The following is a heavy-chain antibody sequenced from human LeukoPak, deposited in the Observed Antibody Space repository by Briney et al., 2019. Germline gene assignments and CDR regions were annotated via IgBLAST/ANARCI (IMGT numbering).Heavy chain of an antibody. CDR1: GGTFSSYA. CDR2: INPDGGST. J-gene: IGHJ4*02. Sequence: ASVKVSCKASGGTFSSYAISWVRQAPGQGLEWMGIINPDGGSTSYAQKFQGRVTMTSDTSTSTVYMELSSLRSEDTAVYYCARERDIVVVVAANYFDYWGQGSLVTVSS. CDR3: ARERDIVVVVAANYFDY. D-gene: IGHD2-15*01. V-gene: IGHV1-46*01.